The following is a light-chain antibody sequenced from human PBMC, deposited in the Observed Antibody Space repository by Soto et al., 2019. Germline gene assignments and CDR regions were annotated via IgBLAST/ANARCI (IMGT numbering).Light chain of an antibody. CDR3: QQYNSYSLT. CDR2: KAS. J-gene: IGKJ4*01. CDR1: QSISSW. Sequence: DIQMTQSPSTLSASVGDRVTITCRASQSISSWLAWYQQKPGKAPKLLIYKASSLESGVPSRLSGSGSGTEFTLNISSLQPDDCATYYCQQYNSYSLTFGGGTKVEIK. V-gene: IGKV1-5*03.